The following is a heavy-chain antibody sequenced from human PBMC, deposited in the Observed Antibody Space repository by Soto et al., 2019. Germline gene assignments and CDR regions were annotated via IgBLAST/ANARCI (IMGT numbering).Heavy chain of an antibody. V-gene: IGHV3-23*01. D-gene: IGHD3-22*01. CDR1: GFTFSSYA. Sequence: HPGGSMRLSCAASGFTFSSYAMSGVRQAPGKGLEWVSAISGSGGSTYYADSVKGRFTISRDNSKNTLYLQMNSLRAEDTAVYYCAKFGSYDSSGYYNYWGQGTLVTVSS. CDR3: AKFGSYDSSGYYNY. CDR2: ISGSGGST. J-gene: IGHJ4*02.